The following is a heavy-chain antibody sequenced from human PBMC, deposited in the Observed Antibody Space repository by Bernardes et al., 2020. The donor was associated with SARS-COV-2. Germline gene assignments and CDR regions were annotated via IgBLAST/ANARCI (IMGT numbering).Heavy chain of an antibody. Sequence: WGSLSLSCAASGFTFSTYAVHWVRQAPGKGLEWVADLSPDGSNKYYADSVKGRFTVSRDNSKNTLYLQMNGLRAEDTAVYFCAGDQGSDYPYNWFDPWGQGTLVTVSS. D-gene: IGHD3-10*01. J-gene: IGHJ5*02. CDR3: AGDQGSDYPYNWFDP. V-gene: IGHV3-30-3*01. CDR1: GFTFSTYA. CDR2: LSPDGSNK.